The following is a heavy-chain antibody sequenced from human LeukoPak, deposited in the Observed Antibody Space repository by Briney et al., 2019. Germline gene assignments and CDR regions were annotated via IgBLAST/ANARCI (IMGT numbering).Heavy chain of an antibody. Sequence: GGSLRLSCTASEFSLSDFYMDWVRQAPGKGLEWVSAISGSGGSTYYADSVKGRFTISRDNSKNTLYLQMNSLRAEDTAVYYCAKEGLAFDPWGQGTLVTVSS. J-gene: IGHJ5*02. D-gene: IGHD6-19*01. CDR3: AKEGLAFDP. V-gene: IGHV3-23*01. CDR2: ISGSGGST. CDR1: EFSLSDFY.